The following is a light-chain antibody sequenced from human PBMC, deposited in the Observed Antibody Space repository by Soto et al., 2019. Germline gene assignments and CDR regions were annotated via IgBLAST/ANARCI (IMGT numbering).Light chain of an antibody. CDR2: AAS. V-gene: IGKV1-27*01. J-gene: IGKJ5*01. CDR3: QQRSNWPIT. Sequence: DIQMTQSPSSLSASVGDRVTITCRPSEDISDFLAWYQQKPGKVPKLLIYAASTLQSGVPSRFSGSGSGTDFTLTISSLEPEDFAVYYCQQRSNWPITFGQGTRLEIK. CDR1: EDISDF.